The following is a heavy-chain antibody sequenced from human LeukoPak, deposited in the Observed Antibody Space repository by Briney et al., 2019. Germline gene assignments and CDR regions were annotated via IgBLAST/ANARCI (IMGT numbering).Heavy chain of an antibody. CDR2: INWNGGKT. CDR1: GFKFDDYG. Sequence: PGGSLRLSCAASGFKFDDYGMSWVRQAPGKGLEWVSGINWNGGKTGYIDSVKGRFTITRDNAKNSLYLQMNRLRAEDTALYYCARSHGDLGYMDVWGKGTTVTVSS. CDR3: ARSHGDLGYMDV. J-gene: IGHJ6*03. D-gene: IGHD4-17*01. V-gene: IGHV3-20*04.